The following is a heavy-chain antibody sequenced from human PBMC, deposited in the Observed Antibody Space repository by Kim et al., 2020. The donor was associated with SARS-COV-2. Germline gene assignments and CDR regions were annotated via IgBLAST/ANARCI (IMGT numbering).Heavy chain of an antibody. Sequence: GGSLRLSCVGSGFTFDNYAMHWVRQGPGKGLEWVSGISWNSGRIGYADSVKGRFTISRDNAKNSLYLQMNSLRSEDTALYFCAKVGRAAGDPLDYWGQGTLVTVSS. V-gene: IGHV3-9*01. CDR1: GFTFDNYA. J-gene: IGHJ4*02. D-gene: IGHD6-25*01. CDR3: AKVGRAAGDPLDY. CDR2: ISWNSGRI.